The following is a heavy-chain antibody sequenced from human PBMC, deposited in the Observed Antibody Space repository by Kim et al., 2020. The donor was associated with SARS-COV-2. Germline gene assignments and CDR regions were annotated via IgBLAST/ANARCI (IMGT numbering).Heavy chain of an antibody. J-gene: IGHJ6*02. CDR1: GSSIGSGYY. D-gene: IGHD6-13*01. Sequence: SETLSLTCTVSGSSIGSGYYWGWIRQPPGRGLEWIGSISHSGNTYYNQSLQSRVTISVDTSKKQFFLKLSSVTAADTSVYYFARQVVSGWFNCDVWGQG. V-gene: IGHV4-38-2*02. CDR3: ARQVVSGWFNCDV. CDR2: ISHSGNT.